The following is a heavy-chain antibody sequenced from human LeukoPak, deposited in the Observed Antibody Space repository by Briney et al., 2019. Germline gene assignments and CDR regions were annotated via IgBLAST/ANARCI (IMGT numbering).Heavy chain of an antibody. Sequence: SETLSLTCAVYGGSFSGYYWSWIRQPPGKGLEWIGEINHSGSTNYNPSLKSRVTIPVDTSKNQFSLKLSSVTAADTAVYYCARGASSTVVVPAAIISSHFDYWGQGTLVTVSS. D-gene: IGHD2-2*01. V-gene: IGHV4-34*01. CDR1: GGSFSGYY. CDR2: INHSGST. J-gene: IGHJ4*02. CDR3: ARGASSTVVVPAAIISSHFDY.